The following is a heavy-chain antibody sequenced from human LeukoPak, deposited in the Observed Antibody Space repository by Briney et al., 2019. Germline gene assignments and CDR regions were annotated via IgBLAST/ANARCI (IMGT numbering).Heavy chain of an antibody. J-gene: IGHJ4*02. CDR2: IRYDGSNK. CDR3: AKESTMVRGADTHFDY. D-gene: IGHD3-10*01. V-gene: IGHV3-30*02. CDR1: ESTFGSYG. Sequence: GGSRNLSVQASESTFGSYGRHWVRQAPGKGLEGLQFIRYDGSNKYYADSVKGRFTISRDNSKNTLYLQMNSLRAEDTAVYYCAKESTMVRGADTHFDYWGQGTLVTVSS.